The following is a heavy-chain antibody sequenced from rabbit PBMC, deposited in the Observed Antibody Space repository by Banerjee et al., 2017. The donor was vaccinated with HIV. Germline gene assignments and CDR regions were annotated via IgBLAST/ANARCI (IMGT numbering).Heavy chain of an antibody. CDR2: MNAGTSGST. Sequence: SFSSRYWICWVRQAPGKGLEWIGCMNAGTSGSTYYARWAKGRFTISKTASTVDLRMTSLTAADTATYFCARAGGYRDFGLWGPGTLVTVS. D-gene: IGHD2-1*01. CDR3: ARAGGYRDFGL. V-gene: IGHV1S45*01. CDR1: SFSSRYW. J-gene: IGHJ4*01.